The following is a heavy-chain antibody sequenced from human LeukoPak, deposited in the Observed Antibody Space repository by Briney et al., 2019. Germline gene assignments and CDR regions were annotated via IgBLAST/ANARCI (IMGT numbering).Heavy chain of an antibody. Sequence: SETLSLTCTVSGGSISSYYWSWIRQPPGKGLEWIGYIYYSGSTNYNPSLKSRVTISVDTSKNQFSLKLSSVAAADTAVYYCAREPTIVGATSRVYGMDVWGQGTTVTVSS. CDR3: AREPTIVGATSRVYGMDV. D-gene: IGHD1-26*01. J-gene: IGHJ6*02. V-gene: IGHV4-59*01. CDR2: IYYSGST. CDR1: GGSISSYY.